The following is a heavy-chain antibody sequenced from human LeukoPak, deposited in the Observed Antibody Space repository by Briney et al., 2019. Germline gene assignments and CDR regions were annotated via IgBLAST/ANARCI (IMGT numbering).Heavy chain of an antibody. J-gene: IGHJ6*03. V-gene: IGHV1-8*03. CDR2: INPNSDNT. Sequence: ASVKVSCKASGYTFTSYDINWVRQATGQGLEWMGWINPNSDNTGYPQKFQGRVTITWNTSISTTYMELSSLRSEDTAVYYCARGPSGSWSSRVRYMDVWGKGTTVTVSS. CDR1: GYTFTSYD. D-gene: IGHD6-13*01. CDR3: ARGPSGSWSSRVRYMDV.